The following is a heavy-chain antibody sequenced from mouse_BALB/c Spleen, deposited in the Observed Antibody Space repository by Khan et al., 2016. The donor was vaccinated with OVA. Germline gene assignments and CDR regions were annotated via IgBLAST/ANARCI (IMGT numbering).Heavy chain of an antibody. CDR2: ISYSGST. V-gene: IGHV3-2*02. Sequence: EVQLQELGPGLVKPSQSLSLTCTVTGYSITSDYAWNWIRQFPGNKLEWMGYISYSGSTSYNPSLKSRISITRDTSKNQFFLQLNSVTTEDTATYYCARGGYYYGSSSFAYWGQGTLVTVSA. D-gene: IGHD1-1*01. CDR3: ARGGYYYGSSSFAY. CDR1: GYSITSDYA. J-gene: IGHJ3*01.